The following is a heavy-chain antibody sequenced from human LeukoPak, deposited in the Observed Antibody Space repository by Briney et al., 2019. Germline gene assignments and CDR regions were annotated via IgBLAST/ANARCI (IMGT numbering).Heavy chain of an antibody. J-gene: IGHJ5*02. Sequence: PSETLSLTCTVSGGSISSSSYYWGWIRQPPGKGLEWIGSIYYSGSTYYNPSLKSRVTISVDTSKNQFSLKLSSVTAADTAVYYCARGFTVTPFDPWGQGTLVTVSS. D-gene: IGHD4-17*01. CDR1: GGSISSSSYY. CDR2: IYYSGST. V-gene: IGHV4-39*01. CDR3: ARGFTVTPFDP.